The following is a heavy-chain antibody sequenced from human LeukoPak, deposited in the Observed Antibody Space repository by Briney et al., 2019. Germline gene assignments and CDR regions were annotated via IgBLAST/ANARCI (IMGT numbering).Heavy chain of an antibody. CDR3: AKKIPFDS. CDR1: GFTFSSCT. V-gene: IGHV3-23*01. J-gene: IGHJ4*02. CDR2: ISDSGGNT. D-gene: IGHD2-21*01. Sequence: GGSLRLSCAASGFTFSSCTMSWVRQAPGKGLEWVSSISDSGGNTYYAHSVRGRFTISRDNSKNTLYLQMNSLRAEDTALYYCAKKIPFDSWGQGTLVTVSS.